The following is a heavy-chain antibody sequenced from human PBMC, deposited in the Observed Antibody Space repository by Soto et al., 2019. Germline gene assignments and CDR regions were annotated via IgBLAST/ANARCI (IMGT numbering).Heavy chain of an antibody. CDR3: ARDSVITMVRGVIWAGAFDI. D-gene: IGHD3-10*01. V-gene: IGHV1-46*01. CDR2: INPSGGST. J-gene: IGHJ3*02. CDR1: GYTFTSYY. Sequence: QVQLVQSGAEVKKPGASVKVSCKASGYTFTSYYMHWVRQAPGQGLEWMGIINPSGGSTSYAQKFQGRVTMTRDTSTGTVYMELSSLRSEDTAVYYCARDSVITMVRGVIWAGAFDIWGQGTMVTVSS.